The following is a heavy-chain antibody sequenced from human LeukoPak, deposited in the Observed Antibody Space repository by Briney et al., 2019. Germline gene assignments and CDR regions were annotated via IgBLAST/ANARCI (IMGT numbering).Heavy chain of an antibody. CDR3: AKDRGSTSWGIFDY. CDR1: GFAFGHYT. D-gene: IGHD2-2*01. V-gene: IGHV3-30*02. Sequence: GGSLRLSCAASGFAFGHYTMHWVRQAPGKGLEWVAFIRYDGSNKYYADSVKGRFTISRDNSKNTLYLQMNSLRAEDTAVYYCAKDRGSTSWGIFDYWGQGTLVTVSS. CDR2: IRYDGSNK. J-gene: IGHJ4*02.